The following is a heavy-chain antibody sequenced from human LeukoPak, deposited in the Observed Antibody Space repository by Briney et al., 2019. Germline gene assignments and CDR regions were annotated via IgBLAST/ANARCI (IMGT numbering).Heavy chain of an antibody. Sequence: GRSLRLSCAASGFTFSSYAMHWVRQAPGKGLEWVAVISYDGSNKYYADSVKGRFTISRGNSKNTLYLQMNSLRAEDTAVYYCARGLLWFGEAIDYWGQGTLVTVSS. CDR1: GFTFSSYA. CDR3: ARGLLWFGEAIDY. V-gene: IGHV3-30-3*01. J-gene: IGHJ4*02. CDR2: ISYDGSNK. D-gene: IGHD3-10*01.